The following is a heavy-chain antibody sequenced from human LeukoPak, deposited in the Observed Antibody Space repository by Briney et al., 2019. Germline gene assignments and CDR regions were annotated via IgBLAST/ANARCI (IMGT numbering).Heavy chain of an antibody. Sequence: SETLSLTCTVSGGSISSYYWSWLRQPPGKGLEWIGYIYYSGSTNYNPSLKSRVTISVDTSKNQFSLKLSSVTAADTAVYYCARVRGRSWYNFDYWGQGTLVTVSS. CDR2: IYYSGST. D-gene: IGHD6-13*01. V-gene: IGHV4-59*01. CDR3: ARVRGRSWYNFDY. CDR1: GGSISSYY. J-gene: IGHJ4*02.